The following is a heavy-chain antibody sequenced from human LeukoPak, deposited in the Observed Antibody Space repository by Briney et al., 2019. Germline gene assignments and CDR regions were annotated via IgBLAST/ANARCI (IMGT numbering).Heavy chain of an antibody. D-gene: IGHD2-8*01. CDR1: GVSFSRFA. CDR3: AKASWVSSTDAVR. CDR2: IRGSGET. J-gene: IGHJ4*01. V-gene: IGHV3-23*01. Sequence: GASLRLSCAASGVSFSRFAMSWGREGPARGLEWVSSIRGSGETFYAVSVKGRFTLSSDSSRSPVYLQLTNLRVEDTAIYYCAKASWVSSTDAVRWGHGTLVTASS.